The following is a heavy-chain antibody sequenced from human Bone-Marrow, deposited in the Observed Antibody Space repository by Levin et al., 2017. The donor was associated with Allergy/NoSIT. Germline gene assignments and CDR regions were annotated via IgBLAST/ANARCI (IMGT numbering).Heavy chain of an antibody. Sequence: GGSLRLSCAASGFTFSSYSMYWVRQAPGKGLVWVSRIHSDGATITYADSVKGRFTISRDNAKNTLFLQMNSLRAEDTAVYYCARAVAGVPWYFDCWGQGILVTVSS. V-gene: IGHV3-74*01. CDR1: GFTFSSYS. CDR2: IHSDGATI. D-gene: IGHD2-21*01. J-gene: IGHJ4*02. CDR3: ARAVAGVPWYFDC.